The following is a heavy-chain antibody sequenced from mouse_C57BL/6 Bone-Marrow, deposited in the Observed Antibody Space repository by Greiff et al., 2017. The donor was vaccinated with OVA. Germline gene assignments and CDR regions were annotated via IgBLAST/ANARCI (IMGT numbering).Heavy chain of an antibody. CDR2: INPSTGGT. CDR1: GYSFTGYY. CDR3: ARDYYGSSYEYYAMDY. J-gene: IGHJ4*01. D-gene: IGHD1-1*01. V-gene: IGHV1-42*01. Sequence: VQLKQSGPELVKPGASVKLSCKASGYSFTGYYMNWVKQSPEKSLEWIGEINPSTGGTTYNQKFKAKAPLTVDKSSSQAYMQLKSLTSEDSAVYDCARDYYGSSYEYYAMDYWGQGTSVTVSS.